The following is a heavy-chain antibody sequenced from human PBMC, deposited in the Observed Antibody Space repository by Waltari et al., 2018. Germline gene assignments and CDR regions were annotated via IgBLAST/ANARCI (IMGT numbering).Heavy chain of an antibody. J-gene: IGHJ4*02. Sequence: QLQLQESGPGLVKPSETLSLTCTVSGGSISSSSYYWGWIRQPPGKGLEWIGSIYYSGSTYYNPSLKSRVTISVDTSKNQFSLKLSSVTAADTAVYYCARDCSSTSCSDYWGQGTLVTVSS. CDR1: GGSISSSSYY. CDR3: ARDCSSTSCSDY. D-gene: IGHD2-2*01. V-gene: IGHV4-39*07. CDR2: IYYSGST.